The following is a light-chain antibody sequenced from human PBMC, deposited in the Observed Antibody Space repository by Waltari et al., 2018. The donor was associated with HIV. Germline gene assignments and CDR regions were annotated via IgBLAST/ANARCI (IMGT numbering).Light chain of an antibody. Sequence: SYELTQPLSVSVALGKTARISCGGNDIGRKNVHWYQQQPGQAPVMVIYRNSNRPSGIPERFSGSNSGNTATLTISRAQAGDEADYYCQVWDSSTVVFGGGTKLTVL. J-gene: IGLJ2*01. V-gene: IGLV3-9*01. CDR3: QVWDSSTVV. CDR2: RNS. CDR1: DIGRKN.